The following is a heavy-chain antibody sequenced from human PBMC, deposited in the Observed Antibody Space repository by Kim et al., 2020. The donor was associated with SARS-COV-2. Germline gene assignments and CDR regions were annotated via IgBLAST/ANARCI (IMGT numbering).Heavy chain of an antibody. V-gene: IGHV4-31*03. CDR2: IYYSGST. CDR3: ARVQTDYTLRP. D-gene: IGHD4-4*01. Sequence: SETLSLTCTVSGGSISSGGYYWSWIRQHPGKGLEWIGYIYYSGSTYYNPSLKSRVTISVDTSKNQFSLKLSSVTAADTAVYYCARVQTDYTLRPWGQGTLVTVSS. J-gene: IGHJ5*02. CDR1: GGSISSGGYY.